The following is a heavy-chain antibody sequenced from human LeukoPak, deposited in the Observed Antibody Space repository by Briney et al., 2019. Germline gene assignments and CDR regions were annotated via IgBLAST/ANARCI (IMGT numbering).Heavy chain of an antibody. V-gene: IGHV1-2*02. CDR3: AREIMGTTNEKLGY. CDR1: GYTFTGYY. Sequence: GASVKVSCKASGYTFTGYYIHWVRQAPGQGLEWMAWINPNSGGTNYAQRFQGRVTMTRDTSITTTYMELSRLRSDDTAVYFCAREIMGTTNEKLGYWGQGTLVTVSS. CDR2: INPNSGGT. D-gene: IGHD1-14*01. J-gene: IGHJ4*02.